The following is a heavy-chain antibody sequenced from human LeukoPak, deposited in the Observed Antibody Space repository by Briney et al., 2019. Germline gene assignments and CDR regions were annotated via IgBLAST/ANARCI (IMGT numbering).Heavy chain of an antibody. CDR3: VKGRHSSGWPRDWFDP. D-gene: IGHD6-19*01. J-gene: IGHJ5*02. CDR2: ISSDESNK. Sequence: GGSLRLSCAGSGFTFSGYDMHWVRQAPGKGLEWVALISSDESNKHYADSVKGRFTISRDNSKSTMYMQMNSLRAEDSAVYYCVKGRHSSGWPRDWFDPWGQGTLVTVSS. CDR1: GFTFSGYD. V-gene: IGHV3-30*18.